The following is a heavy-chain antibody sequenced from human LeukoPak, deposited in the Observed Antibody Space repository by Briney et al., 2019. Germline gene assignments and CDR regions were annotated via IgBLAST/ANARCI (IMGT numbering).Heavy chain of an antibody. D-gene: IGHD3-3*01. V-gene: IGHV1-2*06. CDR1: GGTFISYA. CDR2: INPNSGGT. J-gene: IGHJ6*02. Sequence: GASGKVSCKASGGTFISYAISWVRQAPGQGLEWMGRINPNSGGTNYTQKFQGRVTMTRDTSISTAYMELSRLRSDDTAVYYCARGGYDFVYYYYGMDVWGQGTTVTVSS. CDR3: ARGGYDFVYYYYGMDV.